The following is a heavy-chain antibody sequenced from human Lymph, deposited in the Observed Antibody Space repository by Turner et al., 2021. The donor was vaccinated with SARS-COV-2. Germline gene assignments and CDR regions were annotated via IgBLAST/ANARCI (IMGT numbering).Heavy chain of an antibody. V-gene: IGHV3-30*18. D-gene: IGHD3-3*01. Sequence: QVQLVESGGGVVQPGRSVRLSCAASGFTFSSYGMHWVRQAPGKGLEWVAVISYDGSNKYYADSVKGRFTISRDNSKNTLYLQMNSLRAEDTAVYYCAKVRSIFGVVIGGMDVWGQGTTVTVSS. J-gene: IGHJ6*02. CDR1: GFTFSSYG. CDR2: ISYDGSNK. CDR3: AKVRSIFGVVIGGMDV.